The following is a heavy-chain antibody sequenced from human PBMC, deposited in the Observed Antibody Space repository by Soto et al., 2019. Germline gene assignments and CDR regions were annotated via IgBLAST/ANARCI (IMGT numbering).Heavy chain of an antibody. J-gene: IGHJ3*02. CDR1: GYTFTSYG. CDR3: ARDGARYCRGGSCPEAFDI. D-gene: IGHD2-15*01. V-gene: IGHV1-18*01. Sequence: QVQLVQSGAEVKKPGASVKVSCKASGYTFTSYGISWVRQAPGQGLEWMGWISAYNGNTNYAQKLQGRVTMTTDTSTSTAYMELRSLRSDDTAVYYCARDGARYCRGGSCPEAFDIWGQGTMVTVSS. CDR2: ISAYNGNT.